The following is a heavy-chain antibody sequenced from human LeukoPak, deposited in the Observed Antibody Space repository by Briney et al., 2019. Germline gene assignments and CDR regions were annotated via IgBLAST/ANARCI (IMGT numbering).Heavy chain of an antibody. Sequence: KTGGSLRLSCAAYGFTFSSYSMNWVRQAPGKGLEWVSSISSSSSYIYYADSVKGRFTISRDNAKNSLYLQMNSLRAEDTAVYYCARDGFQYCSSTCPSGFDYWGQGTLVTVSS. CDR1: GFTFSSYS. J-gene: IGHJ4*02. D-gene: IGHD2-2*01. CDR3: ARDGFQYCSSTCPSGFDY. V-gene: IGHV3-21*01. CDR2: ISSSSSYI.